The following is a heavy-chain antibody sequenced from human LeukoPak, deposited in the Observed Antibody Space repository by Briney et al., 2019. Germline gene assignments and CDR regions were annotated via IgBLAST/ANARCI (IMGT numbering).Heavy chain of an antibody. CDR3: AKDETTGAGAYFYGMDV. V-gene: IGHV3-30*18. D-gene: IGHD1-1*01. Sequence: PGGSLRLSCAASRSTFKTYGMHWVRQAPGKGLEWVAVIPYDGSNKNYADSVQGRFSISRDNSKNTLYLQMNSLSAEDTAVYYCAKDETTGAGAYFYGMDVWGQGTTVTVSS. J-gene: IGHJ6*02. CDR2: IPYDGSNK. CDR1: RSTFKTYG.